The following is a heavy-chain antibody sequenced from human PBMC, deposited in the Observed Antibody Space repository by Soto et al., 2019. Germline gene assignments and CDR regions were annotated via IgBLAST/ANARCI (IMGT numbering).Heavy chain of an antibody. J-gene: IGHJ6*02. CDR1: GFSVSDYA. CDR2: ISGSGDGT. Sequence: GGSLRLSCAASGFSVSDYAMSWVRQAPGKGLEWVSSISGSGDGTYYGDSVKGRFTLSRDTSQKTLYLQMNNLRGEDTAVYFCTKSRRSVLMVYGFGGMDVWGQGTTVTVSS. CDR3: TKSRRSVLMVYGFGGMDV. V-gene: IGHV3-23*01. D-gene: IGHD2-8*01.